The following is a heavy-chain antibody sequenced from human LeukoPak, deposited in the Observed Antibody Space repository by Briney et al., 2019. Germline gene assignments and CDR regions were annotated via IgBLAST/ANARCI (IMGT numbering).Heavy chain of an antibody. CDR1: GYSITSGYY. V-gene: IGHV4-38-2*02. J-gene: IGHJ4*02. CDR3: ARAGYCSGVSCYSAVPGKY. Sequence: ASETLSLTCTVSGYSITSGYYWAWIRQSPGKGLEWIGSIYHSGNTYYNPSLKSRVTILVDTSKNQFSLQLGSVTPTDTAVYYCARAGYCSGVSCYSAVPGKYWGQGALVTVSS. CDR2: IYHSGNT. D-gene: IGHD2-15*01.